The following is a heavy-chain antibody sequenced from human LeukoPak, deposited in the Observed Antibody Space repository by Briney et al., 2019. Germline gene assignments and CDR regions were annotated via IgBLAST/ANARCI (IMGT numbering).Heavy chain of an antibody. Sequence: SETLSLTCAVYGGSFSGYYWSWIRQPPGKGLEWIGEINHSGSTNYNPSLKSRVSISVDSSKNQFSLKVSSVTAADAAVYYCARGSDTAAGLYWGQGTLVTVSS. V-gene: IGHV4-34*01. D-gene: IGHD6-13*01. CDR1: GGSFSGYY. CDR2: INHSGST. J-gene: IGHJ4*02. CDR3: ARGSDTAAGLY.